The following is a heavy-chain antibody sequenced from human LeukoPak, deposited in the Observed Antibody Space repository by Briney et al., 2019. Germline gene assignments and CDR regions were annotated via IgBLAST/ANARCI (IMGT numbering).Heavy chain of an antibody. Sequence: SETLSLTCAVYGGSFSPYYWSWIRQPPGKGLEWIGEIKHSGSTNYNPSLKSRVTISVDTSKNQFSLRLSSVTAADTAVYYCARGGFYCGGDCYVDYWGQGTLVTVSS. CDR1: GGSFSPYY. V-gene: IGHV4-34*01. CDR3: ARGGFYCGGDCYVDY. J-gene: IGHJ4*02. CDR2: IKHSGST. D-gene: IGHD2-21*02.